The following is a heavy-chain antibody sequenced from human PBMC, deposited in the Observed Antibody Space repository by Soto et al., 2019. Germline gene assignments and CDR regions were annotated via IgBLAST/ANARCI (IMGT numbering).Heavy chain of an antibody. V-gene: IGHV3-23*01. CDR3: AKDVGAAAGNGYYYYYYGMDV. CDR2: ISGSGGST. D-gene: IGHD6-13*01. CDR1: GFTFSSYA. Sequence: EVQLLESGGGLVQPGGSLRLSCAASGFTFSSYAMSWVRQAPGKGLEWVSAISGSGGSTYYADSVKGRFTISRDNSKNPLYLQMNSLRGEDTAVYYCAKDVGAAAGNGYYYYYYGMDVWGQGTTVTVS. J-gene: IGHJ6*02.